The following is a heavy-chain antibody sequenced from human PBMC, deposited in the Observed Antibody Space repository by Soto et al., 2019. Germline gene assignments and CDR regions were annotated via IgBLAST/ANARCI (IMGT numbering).Heavy chain of an antibody. V-gene: IGHV1-3*01. J-gene: IGHJ3*02. CDR1: GYTFTSYA. D-gene: IGHD3-22*01. Sequence: GASVKVSCKASGYTFTSYAIHWVRQAPGQRLEWMGWINAGNGNTKYSQKFQGRVTITRDTSASTAYMELSSLRSEDTAVYYCARARTYYYDSSGYDAFDIWGQGTMVT. CDR2: INAGNGNT. CDR3: ARARTYYYDSSGYDAFDI.